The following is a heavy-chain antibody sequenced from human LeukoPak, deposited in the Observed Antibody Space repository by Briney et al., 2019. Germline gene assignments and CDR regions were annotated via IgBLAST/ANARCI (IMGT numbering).Heavy chain of an antibody. Sequence: GGSLRLSCAASGFTFSSYEMNWVRQAPGKGLEWVSYISSSGSTIYYADSVKGRFTISRDNSKNTLYLQMSSLRAEDTAVYYCAQTGGLVPGRYFVYWGQGTLVTVSS. CDR2: ISSSGSTI. D-gene: IGHD6-6*01. CDR1: GFTFSSYE. V-gene: IGHV3-48*03. J-gene: IGHJ4*02. CDR3: AQTGGLVPGRYFVY.